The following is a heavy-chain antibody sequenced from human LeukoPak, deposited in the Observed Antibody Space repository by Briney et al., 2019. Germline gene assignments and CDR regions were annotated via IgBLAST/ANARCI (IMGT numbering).Heavy chain of an antibody. CDR3: AEGPAFDI. CDR1: GYTFTGYY. J-gene: IGHJ3*02. CDR2: ISAYNGNT. V-gene: IGHV1-18*04. Sequence: ASVKVSCKASGYTFTGYYMHWVRQAPGQGLEWMGWISAYNGNTNYAQKLQGRVTMTTDTSTSTAYMELRSLRSDDTAVYYCAEGPAFDIWGQGTMVTVSS.